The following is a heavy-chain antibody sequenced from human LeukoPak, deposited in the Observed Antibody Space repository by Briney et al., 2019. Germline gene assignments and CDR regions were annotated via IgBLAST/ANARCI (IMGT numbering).Heavy chain of an antibody. J-gene: IGHJ4*02. CDR1: GFTFSSYH. CDR3: MRDGRAN. Sequence: GGSLRLSCAASGFTFSSYHMTWVRQAPGKGLEWISYIGSDRSPTYYAASVKGRFTISRDNAKNSLYLQMNSLRAEDTAVYYCMRDGRANWGQGTLVTVSS. V-gene: IGHV3-48*04. CDR2: IGSDRSPT.